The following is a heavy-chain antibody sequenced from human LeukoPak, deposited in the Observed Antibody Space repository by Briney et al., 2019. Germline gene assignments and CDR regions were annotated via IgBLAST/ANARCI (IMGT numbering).Heavy chain of an antibody. Sequence: SSETLSLTCTVSGGSISSSSYYWGWIRQPPGKGLEWIGSIYKTGSTQYSPSLKSRVTISVDTSKNESSLRLNSVTAADTAVYYCASSLYSIFNYYDYWGREPWSPSPQ. V-gene: IGHV4-39*01. CDR2: IYKTGST. CDR3: ASSLYSIFNYYDY. CDR1: GGSISSSSYY. J-gene: IGHJ4*02. D-gene: IGHD5/OR15-5a*01.